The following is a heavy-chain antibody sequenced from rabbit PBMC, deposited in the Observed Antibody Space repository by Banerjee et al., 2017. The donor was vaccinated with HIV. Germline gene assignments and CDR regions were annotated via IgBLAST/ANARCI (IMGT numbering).Heavy chain of an antibody. V-gene: IGHV1S40*01. J-gene: IGHJ3*01. CDR1: GIDFSSGYY. D-gene: IGHD3-1*01. CDR2: IYAGSSDST. CDR3: ARGGADSTWFFAL. Sequence: QQLVESGGGLVKPGASLTLTCKASGIDFSSGYYMCWVRQAPGKGLEWIACIYAGSSDSTYYASWAKGRFTISKTSSTTVTLQMTSLTAADTATYFCARGGADSTWFFALWGQGTLVTVS.